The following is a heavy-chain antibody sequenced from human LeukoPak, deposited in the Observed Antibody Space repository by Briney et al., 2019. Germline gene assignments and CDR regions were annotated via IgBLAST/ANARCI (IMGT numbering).Heavy chain of an antibody. CDR1: GFTFSSYS. CDR2: ISSSSSYI. V-gene: IGHV3-21*01. Sequence: GGSLRLSCAASGFTFSSYSMNWVRQAPGKGLEWVSSISSSSSYIYYADSVKGRFTISRDNAKNSLYPQMNSLRAEDTAVYYCARDSYTYYYDSSGYSDFDYWGQGTLVTVSS. D-gene: IGHD3-22*01. CDR3: ARDSYTYYYDSSGYSDFDY. J-gene: IGHJ4*02.